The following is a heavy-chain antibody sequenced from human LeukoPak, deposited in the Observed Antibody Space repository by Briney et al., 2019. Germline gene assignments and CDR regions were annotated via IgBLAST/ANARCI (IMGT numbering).Heavy chain of an antibody. D-gene: IGHD3-22*01. CDR1: GFTFSSYN. CDR2: ISSGSSSI. J-gene: IGHJ5*02. CDR3: ATDLPHYYDNSGSGS. V-gene: IGHV3-48*01. Sequence: GGSLRLSCAASGFTFSSYNMNWVRQAPGKGLEWVSYISSGSSSIYYADSVKGRFTISRDDAKNSLYLQMNSLRAEDTAIYYCATDLPHYYDNSGSGSWGQGTLVTVSS.